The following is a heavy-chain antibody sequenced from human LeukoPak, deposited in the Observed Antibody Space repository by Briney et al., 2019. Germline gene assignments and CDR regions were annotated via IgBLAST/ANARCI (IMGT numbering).Heavy chain of an antibody. CDR3: ARESSSADAYDF. CDR2: INPNSGAT. CDR1: GYTFTSYD. D-gene: IGHD6-6*01. V-gene: IGHV1-2*06. Sequence: GASVKVSCKASGYTFTSYDINWVRQATGQGLEWMGRINPNSGATNYAPKFQGRVTMTRDTSINTAYMELSRLRSDDTAFYYCARESSSADAYDFWGHGTMVTVSS. J-gene: IGHJ3*01.